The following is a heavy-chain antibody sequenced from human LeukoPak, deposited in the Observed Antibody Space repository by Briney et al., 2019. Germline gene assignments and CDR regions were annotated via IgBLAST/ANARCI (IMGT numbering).Heavy chain of an antibody. CDR1: GGSISSYY. CDR2: IYYSGST. J-gene: IGHJ3*02. V-gene: IGHV4-59*07. Sequence: SVTLSLTCTVSGGSISSYYWSWIRQPPGKGLEWIGYIYYSGSTNYNPSLKSRVTISVDTSKNQFSLKLSSVTAADTAVYYCARVLLPTSAFDIWGQGTMVTVSS. CDR3: ARVLLPTSAFDI.